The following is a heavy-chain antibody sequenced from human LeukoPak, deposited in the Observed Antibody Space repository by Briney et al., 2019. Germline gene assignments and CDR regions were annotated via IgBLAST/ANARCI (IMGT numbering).Heavy chain of an antibody. J-gene: IGHJ4*02. CDR3: AKDGDYYDSSGYLDYFDY. D-gene: IGHD3-22*01. V-gene: IGHV3-23*01. Sequence: GGSLRLSCAASGFTFSSYAMSWVRQAPGKGLGWVSAISGSGGSTYYADSVKGRFTISRDNSKNTLYLQMNSLRAEDTAVYYCAKDGDYYDSSGYLDYFDYWGQGTLVTVSS. CDR1: GFTFSSYA. CDR2: ISGSGGST.